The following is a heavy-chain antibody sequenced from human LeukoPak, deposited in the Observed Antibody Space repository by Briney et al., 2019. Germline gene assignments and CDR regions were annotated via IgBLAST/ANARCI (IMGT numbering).Heavy chain of an antibody. D-gene: IGHD3-22*01. V-gene: IGHV3-21*01. CDR1: GFTFGSYS. Sequence: GGSLRLSCAASGFTFGSYSMNWVRQAPGKGLEWVSSISSSSSYIYYADSVRGRFTISRDNGKNTLFLQMNSLRVDDTAVYYRARDFYTTGYHSNGDDFDYLGQGTLVTVSS. CDR2: ISSSSSYI. CDR3: ARDFYTTGYHSNGDDFDY. J-gene: IGHJ4*02.